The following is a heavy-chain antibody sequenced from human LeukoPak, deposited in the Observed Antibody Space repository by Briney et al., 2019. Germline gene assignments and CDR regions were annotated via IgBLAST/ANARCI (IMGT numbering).Heavy chain of an antibody. CDR3: ARDLRLLIADGYYYYGMDV. J-gene: IGHJ6*02. V-gene: IGHV3-7*04. D-gene: IGHD2-21*01. Sequence: GGSLRLSCAASGITFSSCWMSWVRQAPGKGLEWVANIKQDGSDKYYVDSVKGRFTISRDNAKNSLYLQMNSLRAEDTAVYYCARDLRLLIADGYYYYGMDVWGQGTTVTVSS. CDR1: GITFSSCW. CDR2: IKQDGSDK.